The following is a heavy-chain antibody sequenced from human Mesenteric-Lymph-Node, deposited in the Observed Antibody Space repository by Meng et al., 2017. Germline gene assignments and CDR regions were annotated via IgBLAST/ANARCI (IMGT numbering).Heavy chain of an antibody. CDR2: INPNSGGT. CDR3: ARDHEYYDVLTGFFSPDSIGGSFDH. Sequence: ASVKVSCKASGYTFTGYYMHWVRQAPGQGLEWMGWINPNSGGTNYAQKFQGRVTMTRDTSISTAYMELSRLRSDDTAVYYCARDHEYYDVLTGFFSPDSIGGSFDHWGLGSLVTVSS. D-gene: IGHD3-9*01. CDR1: GYTFTGYY. J-gene: IGHJ4*02. V-gene: IGHV1-2*02.